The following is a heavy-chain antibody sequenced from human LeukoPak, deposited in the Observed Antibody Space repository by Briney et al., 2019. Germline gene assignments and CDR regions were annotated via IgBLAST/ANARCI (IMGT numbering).Heavy chain of an antibody. CDR3: ARGVIQQWLVKYNWFDP. CDR1: GYTFTSYY. V-gene: IGHV1-46*01. CDR2: INPSGGST. D-gene: IGHD6-19*01. Sequence: GASVKVSCKASGYTFTSYYMHWVRQAPGQGLEWMGIINPSGGSTSYAQKFQGRVTMTRDMSTSTVYIELSSLRSEDTAVYYCARGVIQQWLVKYNWFDPWGQGTLVTVSS. J-gene: IGHJ5*02.